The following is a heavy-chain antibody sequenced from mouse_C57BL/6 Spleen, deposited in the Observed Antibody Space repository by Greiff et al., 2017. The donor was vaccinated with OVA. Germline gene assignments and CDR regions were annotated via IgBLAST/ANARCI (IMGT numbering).Heavy chain of an antibody. CDR2: IWGVGST. D-gene: IGHD2-4*01. V-gene: IGHV2-6*01. CDR3: ATYDYDGRGFAY. J-gene: IGHJ3*01. CDR1: GFSLTSYG. Sequence: VKLMESGPGLVAPSQSLSITCTVSGFSLTSYGVDWVRQSPGKGLEWLGVIWGVGSTNYNSALKSRLSISKDNSKSQVFLKMNSLQTDDTAMYYCATYDYDGRGFAYWGQGTLVTVSA.